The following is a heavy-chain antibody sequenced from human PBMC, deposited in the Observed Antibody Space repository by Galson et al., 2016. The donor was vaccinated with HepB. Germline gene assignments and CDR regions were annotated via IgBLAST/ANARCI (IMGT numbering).Heavy chain of an antibody. V-gene: IGHV4-39*01. CDR2: ISNGGGT. Sequence: ETLSLTCTLSGGSISSSSYYWGWIRQPPGKGLEWIGTISNGGGTYFTPSLRRRVTISADTSNNQLSLKLMSVAASDTAVYYCIRWGGGNYGTDVWGRGTTVTVSS. CDR1: GGSISSSSYY. CDR3: IRWGGGNYGTDV. J-gene: IGHJ6*02. D-gene: IGHD3-10*01.